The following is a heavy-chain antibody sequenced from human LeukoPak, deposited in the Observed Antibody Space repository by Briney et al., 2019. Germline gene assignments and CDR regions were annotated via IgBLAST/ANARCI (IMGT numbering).Heavy chain of an antibody. CDR1: GFTFTTYW. D-gene: IGHD3-10*01. CDR2: INQDGTEK. CDR3: AKVAKYYYGSETYYFFAH. V-gene: IGHV3-7*01. J-gene: IGHJ1*01. Sequence: GGSLRLSCAASGFTFTTYWMSWVRQAPGKGLEWVANINQDGTEKYYVDSVKGRFTISRDYAKNSLYLQMNSLRVEDTAIYYCAKVAKYYYGSETYYFFAHWGQGTPVTASS.